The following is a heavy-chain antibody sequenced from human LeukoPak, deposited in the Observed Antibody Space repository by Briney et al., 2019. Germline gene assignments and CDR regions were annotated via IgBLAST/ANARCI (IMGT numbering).Heavy chain of an antibody. V-gene: IGHV3-7*01. CDR1: GFLFSSYW. CDR2: IKQDGSEK. Sequence: GGSLRLSCTTSGFLFSSYWMSWVRQAPGKGLEWVANIKQDGSEKNYVDSVKGRFTISRDNAKNSLSLRMNSLSAEDTAVYYCATGYSSGWYFYFQHWGQGSLVSVSS. J-gene: IGHJ1*01. CDR3: ATGYSSGWYFYFQH. D-gene: IGHD6-19*01.